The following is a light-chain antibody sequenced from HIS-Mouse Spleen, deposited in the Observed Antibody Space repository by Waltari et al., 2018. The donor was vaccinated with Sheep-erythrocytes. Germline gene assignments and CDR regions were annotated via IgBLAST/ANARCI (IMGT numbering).Light chain of an antibody. J-gene: IGKJ2*01. CDR1: QSVSSY. CDR3: QQRSNWYT. CDR2: DAS. Sequence: EIVLTQSPATLSSSPGERPTLSCRASQSVSSYLAWYQQKPGQAPRLLIYDASNRATGIPARFSGSGSGTDFTLTISSLEPEDFAVYYCQQRSNWYTFGQGTKLEIK. V-gene: IGKV3-11*01.